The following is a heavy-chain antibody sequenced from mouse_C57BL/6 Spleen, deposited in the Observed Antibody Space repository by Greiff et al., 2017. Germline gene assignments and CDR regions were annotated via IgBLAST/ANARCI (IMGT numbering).Heavy chain of an antibody. Sequence: QVQLKQPGAELVKPGASVKMSCKASGYTFTSYWITWVKQRPGQGLEWIGDIYPGSGSTNYNEKFKSKATLTVDKSSSTAYMQLSSLTSEDSAVYYCARGWLLRSFAYWGQGTLVTVSA. CDR1: GYTFTSYW. V-gene: IGHV1-55*01. D-gene: IGHD2-3*01. CDR3: ARGWLLRSFAY. CDR2: IYPGSGST. J-gene: IGHJ3*01.